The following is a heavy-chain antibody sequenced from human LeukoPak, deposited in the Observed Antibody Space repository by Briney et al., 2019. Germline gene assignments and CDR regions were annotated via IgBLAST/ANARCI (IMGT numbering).Heavy chain of an antibody. CDR2: INPSGGST. CDR3: ARDFGEMVPLH. Sequence: ASVKVSCKASGYTFTSYYMHWVRQAPEQGLEWMGIINPSGGSTSYAQKFQGRVTMTRDTSTSTVYMELSSLRPEDTAVYYCARDFGEMVPLHWGQGTLVTVSS. CDR1: GYTFTSYY. D-gene: IGHD3-16*01. J-gene: IGHJ4*02. V-gene: IGHV1-46*01.